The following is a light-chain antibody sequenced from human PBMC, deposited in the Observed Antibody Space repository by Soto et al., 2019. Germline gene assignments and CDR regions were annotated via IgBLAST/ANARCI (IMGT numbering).Light chain of an antibody. CDR1: QSVDSY. CDR2: DAS. Sequence: EIVLTQSPATLSLSPGERATLSCRASQSVDSYLAWYQQKVGQAPRLLIYDASNRATGIPARFSGSGSGTDFTLIISRLEPEDFAVYYCQHRSNWPPTFGQGTKVDIK. J-gene: IGKJ1*01. V-gene: IGKV3-11*01. CDR3: QHRSNWPPT.